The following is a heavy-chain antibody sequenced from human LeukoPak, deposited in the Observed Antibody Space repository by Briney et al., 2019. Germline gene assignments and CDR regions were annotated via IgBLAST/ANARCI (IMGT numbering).Heavy chain of an antibody. CDR3: ARQGDGYNSWIGFFDS. V-gene: IGHV4-39*07. Sequence: SETLSLTCTVSGGSISSSTSYWGWIRQPPGKGLQWIGSIYYSGSTYYNPSLKSRVTIPLDTSKNHFSLKLSSVTAADTAVYYCARQGDGYNSWIGFFDSWGQGTLVTVSS. D-gene: IGHD5-24*01. CDR2: IYYSGST. CDR1: GGSISSSTSY. J-gene: IGHJ4*02.